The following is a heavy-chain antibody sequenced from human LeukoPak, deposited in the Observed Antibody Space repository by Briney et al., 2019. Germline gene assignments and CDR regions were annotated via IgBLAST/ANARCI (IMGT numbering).Heavy chain of an antibody. J-gene: IGHJ4*02. D-gene: IGHD5-12*01. CDR1: GFTFSSYE. CDR2: ISSGGSAI. CDR3: VSGYRNGVDY. V-gene: IGHV3-48*03. Sequence: PGGSLRLSCAVSGFTFSSYEMNWVRQAPGKGLEWVSYISSGGSAIYYADSVRGRFTISRDNARNSLYLQMNSLRIEDTAVYYCVSGYRNGVDYWGKGILVTVSS.